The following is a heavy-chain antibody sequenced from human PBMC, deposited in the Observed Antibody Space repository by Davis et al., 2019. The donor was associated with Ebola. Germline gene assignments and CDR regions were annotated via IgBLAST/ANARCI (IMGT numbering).Heavy chain of an antibody. CDR3: ARDGVTTHY. CDR1: GYTFTGYY. D-gene: IGHD2/OR15-2a*01. Sequence: SVKVSCKASGYTFTGYYMHWVRQAPGQGLEWMGGIIPIFGTANYAQKFQGRVTITADESTSTAYMELSSLRSEDTAVYYCARDGVTTHYWGQGTLVTVSS. CDR2: IIPIFGTA. J-gene: IGHJ4*02. V-gene: IGHV1-69*13.